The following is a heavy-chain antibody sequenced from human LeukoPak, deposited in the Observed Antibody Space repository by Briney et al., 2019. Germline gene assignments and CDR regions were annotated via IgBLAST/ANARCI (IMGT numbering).Heavy chain of an antibody. CDR2: INHSGST. CDR1: GGSFSGYY. D-gene: IGHD6-19*01. J-gene: IGHJ4*02. CDR3: ARGRRAVAGIDY. V-gene: IGHV4-34*01. Sequence: SETLSLTCAVCGGSFSGYYWSWIRQPPGKRLEWIGEINHSGSTNYNPSLKSRVTISVDTSKNQFSLKLSSVTAADTAVYYCARGRRAVAGIDYWGQGTLVTVSS.